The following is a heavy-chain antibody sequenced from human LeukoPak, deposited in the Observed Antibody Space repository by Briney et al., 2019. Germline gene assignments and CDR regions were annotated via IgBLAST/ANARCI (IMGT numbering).Heavy chain of an antibody. J-gene: IGHJ4*02. Sequence: ASVKVSCKASGYTFTNYGIIWVRQAPGQGLEWMGWISAYNANTNYPQKVQGRVTLTTDTSTSTAYMELRSLTSDDTAVYYCVRSHSGSLRAPFDYWGQGTLVTVSS. CDR2: ISAYNANT. V-gene: IGHV1-18*01. CDR3: VRSHSGSLRAPFDY. CDR1: GYTFTNYG. D-gene: IGHD3-22*01.